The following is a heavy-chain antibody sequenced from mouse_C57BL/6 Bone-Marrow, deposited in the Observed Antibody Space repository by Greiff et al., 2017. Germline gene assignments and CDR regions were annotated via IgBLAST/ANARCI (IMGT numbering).Heavy chain of an antibody. J-gene: IGHJ3*01. CDR2: ISHLAYSI. V-gene: IGHV5-15*01. CDR1: GFTFSDYG. CDR3: ARSSLATSNWFAY. D-gene: IGHD2-2*01. Sequence: EVQLVESGGGLVQPGGSLKLSCAASGFTFSDYGMAWVRQAPRKGPEWVAFISHLAYSIYYADTVTGRFTISRENAKNTLYLEMSSLRSEDTAMYYCARSSLATSNWFAYWGQGTLVTVSA.